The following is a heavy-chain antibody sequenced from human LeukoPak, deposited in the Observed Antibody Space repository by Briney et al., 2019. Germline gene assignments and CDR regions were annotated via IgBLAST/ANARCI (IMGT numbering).Heavy chain of an antibody. CDR2: IYYSGNT. CDR1: GGSISSSSYY. CDR3: ARHATVTSFTFAH. J-gene: IGHJ5*02. Sequence: SETLSLTCTVSGGSISSSSYYWGWIRQPPGKGLEWIGSIYYSGNTYYNPSLKSRVTISVDTSKNQFSLELISVTAADTAVYYCARHATVTSFTFAHWGQGTLVTVSS. V-gene: IGHV4-39*01. D-gene: IGHD4-17*01.